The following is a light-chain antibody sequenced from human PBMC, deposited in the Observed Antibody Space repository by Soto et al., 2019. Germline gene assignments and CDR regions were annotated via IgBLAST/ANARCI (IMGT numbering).Light chain of an antibody. V-gene: IGKV1-9*01. CDR3: QHVNSYPVT. J-gene: IGKJ4*01. Sequence: DIQLTQSPSFLSAFVGERVTITCRASQGIRKDLAWYQQKSGKAPEVLIYAASTLRSGVPSKFSGSGSGTEFTLTISSLQPEDSATYDCQHVNSYPVTFGGGTKVEIK. CDR1: QGIRKD. CDR2: AAS.